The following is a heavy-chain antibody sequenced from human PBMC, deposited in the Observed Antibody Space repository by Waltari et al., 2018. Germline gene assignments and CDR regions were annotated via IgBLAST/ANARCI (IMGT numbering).Heavy chain of an antibody. CDR3: ARDIDGYCSGGSCYPGDY. D-gene: IGHD2-15*01. CDR2: IWYDGSNK. Sequence: QVQLVESGGGVVQPGRSLRLSCAASGFTFSSYGMPWVRQAPGKGLEWVAVIWYDGSNKYYADSVKGRFTISRDNSKNTLYLQMNSLRAEDTAVYYCARDIDGYCSGGSCYPGDYWGQGTLVTVSS. V-gene: IGHV3-33*01. CDR1: GFTFSSYG. J-gene: IGHJ4*02.